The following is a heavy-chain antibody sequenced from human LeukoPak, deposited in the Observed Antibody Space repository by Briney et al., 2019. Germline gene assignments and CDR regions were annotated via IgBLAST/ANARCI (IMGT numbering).Heavy chain of an antibody. CDR2: IFMSGST. J-gene: IGHJ4*02. V-gene: IGHV4-4*07. D-gene: IGHD1-26*01. CDR3: ARSRGATVFDY. Sequence: SETLSLTCTVSGGSISSYYWSWIRQPAGKGLEWIGRIFMSGSTNYNPSLRSRVTMSVDTSKNQFSLKLSSVTAADTAVYYCARSRGATVFDYWGQGTLVTVSS. CDR1: GGSISSYY.